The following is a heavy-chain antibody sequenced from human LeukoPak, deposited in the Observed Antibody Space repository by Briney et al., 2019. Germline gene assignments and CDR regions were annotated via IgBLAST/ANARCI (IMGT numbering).Heavy chain of an antibody. Sequence: GESLKISCKGSGYRFTSYWIGWVRPMPGKGLGWMGIIYPGDSDTRYSPSFQGQVTISADKSISTAYLQWSSLKASDTAVYYCTRGGSDYDYAPDYWGQGTLVTVSS. CDR1: GYRFTSYW. J-gene: IGHJ4*02. D-gene: IGHD5-12*01. CDR3: TRGGSDYDYAPDY. V-gene: IGHV5-51*01. CDR2: IYPGDSDT.